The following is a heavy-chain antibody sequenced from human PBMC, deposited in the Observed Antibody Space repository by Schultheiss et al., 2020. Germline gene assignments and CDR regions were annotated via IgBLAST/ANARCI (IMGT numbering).Heavy chain of an antibody. J-gene: IGHJ1*01. CDR3: AQDDAVVGTMFQN. Sequence: GGSLRLSCAASGFTFSRHAMHWVRQAPGTGLEWVAVILHYGSKEYCADAVRGRFTISRDNSKNMLYLQMSSLRPEDTAVYYCAQDDAVVGTMFQNWGQSTLVNVTS. CDR2: ILHYGSKE. D-gene: IGHD6-19*01. CDR1: GFTFSRHA. V-gene: IGHV3-30-3*01.